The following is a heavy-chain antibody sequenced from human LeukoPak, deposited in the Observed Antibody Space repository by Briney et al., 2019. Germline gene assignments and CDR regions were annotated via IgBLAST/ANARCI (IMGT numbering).Heavy chain of an antibody. Sequence: PGGSLRLSCAASGFTFSTYGMHWVRQAPGKGLEWVAVIWYDGSNKYYADSVKGRFTISRDNSKNALYLQMDRLRAEDTAVYYCARDRYATVPFAYWGQGTLVTVPS. CDR1: GFTFSTYG. D-gene: IGHD4-17*01. CDR2: IWYDGSNK. J-gene: IGHJ4*02. CDR3: ARDRYATVPFAY. V-gene: IGHV3-33*01.